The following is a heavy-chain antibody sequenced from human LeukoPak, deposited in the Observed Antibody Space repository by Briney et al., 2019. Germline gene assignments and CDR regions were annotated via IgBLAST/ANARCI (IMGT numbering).Heavy chain of an antibody. V-gene: IGHV3-7*01. CDR2: IKQDGSEK. J-gene: IGHJ6*03. CDR3: ARDPTKYYYYMDV. CDR1: GFTFSSYW. Sequence: GGSLRLSCAASGFTFSSYWMSWVRQAPGKGLEWVANIKQDGSEKYYVDSVKGRFTISRDNAKNSLYLQMNSLRAEDTAVYYCARDPTKYYYYMDVWGKGTTVTVSS.